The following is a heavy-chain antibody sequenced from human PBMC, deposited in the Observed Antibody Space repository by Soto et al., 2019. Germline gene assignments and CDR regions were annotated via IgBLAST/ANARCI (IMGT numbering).Heavy chain of an antibody. Sequence: QVQLQESGPGLVKPSGTLSLTCAVSSGSISSSNWWSWVRQPPGKGLEWIAEIYHSGSTNYNPSPKSRVTISEDKSKNQFSLKLSSVPAGDRAVYYCARRIAEAGSLVGYYSYYMDVGGKGTPVPVSS. V-gene: IGHV4-4*02. D-gene: IGHD6-13*01. CDR1: SGSISSSNW. CDR2: IYHSGST. CDR3: ARRIAEAGSLVGYYSYYMDV. J-gene: IGHJ6*03.